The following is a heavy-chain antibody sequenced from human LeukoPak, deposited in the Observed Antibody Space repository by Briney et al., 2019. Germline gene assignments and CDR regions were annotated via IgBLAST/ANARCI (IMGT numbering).Heavy chain of an antibody. V-gene: IGHV1-3*01. CDR1: GYTFTSYA. Sequence: ASVKVSCKASGYTFTSYAMHWVRQAPGQRLEWMGWINAGNGNTKYSQKFQGRVTITRDTSASTAYMELSSLTSEDTAVYYCARESHDVGAYYFDYWGQGTLVTVSS. CDR2: INAGNGNT. CDR3: ARESHDVGAYYFDY. D-gene: IGHD1-26*01. J-gene: IGHJ4*02.